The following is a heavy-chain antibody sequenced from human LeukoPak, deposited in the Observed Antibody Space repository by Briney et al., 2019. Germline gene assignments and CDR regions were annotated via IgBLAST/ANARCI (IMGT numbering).Heavy chain of an antibody. J-gene: IGHJ4*02. CDR1: GFTFSSYS. CDR3: ARGIGTGRQPFDY. D-gene: IGHD1-1*01. CDR2: ISSSSSYI. V-gene: IGHV3-21*01. Sequence: GGSLRLSCAASGFTFSSYSMNWVRQAPGKGLEWVSSISSSSSYIYYADSVKGRFTISRDNAKNSLYLQMNSLRAEDTAVYYCARGIGTGRQPFDYWGQGTLVTVSS.